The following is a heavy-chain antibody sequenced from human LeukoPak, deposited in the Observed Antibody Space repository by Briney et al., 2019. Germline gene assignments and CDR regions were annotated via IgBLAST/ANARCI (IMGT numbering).Heavy chain of an antibody. J-gene: IGHJ6*03. V-gene: IGHV1-8*03. CDR2: MNPNSGNT. CDR3: ARGSGYQQTVYYYYYYMDV. D-gene: IGHD2-2*01. Sequence: ASVKVSCKASGYTFTSYDINWVRQATGQGLEWMGWMNPNSGNTGYAQKFQGRVTITRNTSISTAYMELSSLRSEDTAVYYCARGSGYQQTVYYYYYYMDVWGKGTTVTVSS. CDR1: GYTFTSYD.